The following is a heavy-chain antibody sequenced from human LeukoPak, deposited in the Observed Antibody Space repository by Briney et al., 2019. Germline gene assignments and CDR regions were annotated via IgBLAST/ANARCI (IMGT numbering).Heavy chain of an antibody. Sequence: SVTVSCTASGGTFSSYAISWVRQAPGQGLEWMGGIIPIFGTANYAQKFQGRVTITADESTSTAYMELGSLRSEDTAVYYCARATDMGFDYWGQGTLVTVSS. V-gene: IGHV1-69*13. CDR1: GGTFSSYA. CDR2: IIPIFGTA. J-gene: IGHJ4*02. D-gene: IGHD3-16*01. CDR3: ARATDMGFDY.